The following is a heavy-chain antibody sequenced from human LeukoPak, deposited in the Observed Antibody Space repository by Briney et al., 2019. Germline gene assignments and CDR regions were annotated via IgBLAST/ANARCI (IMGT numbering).Heavy chain of an antibody. J-gene: IGHJ4*02. V-gene: IGHV3-66*01. D-gene: IGHD6-19*01. Sequence: GGSLRLSCAASGFTVSSNSMSWVRQAPGKGLEWVSVIYSGGSTCYADSVKGRFTISRDNSKNTLYLQMNSLRAEDTAVYYCARVSYQYSSGSYTFDYWGQGTLVTVSS. CDR2: IYSGGST. CDR1: GFTVSSNS. CDR3: ARVSYQYSSGSYTFDY.